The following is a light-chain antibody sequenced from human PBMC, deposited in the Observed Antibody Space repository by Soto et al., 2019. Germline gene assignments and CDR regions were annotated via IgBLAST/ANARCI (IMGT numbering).Light chain of an antibody. Sequence: DIQMTQSPSSLSASVGDTVTITCRASQPISLYLSWYQQKPGKAPELLMSATSRLQSGVPSRFSGIGSGTGFTLTSTSLQPEDFATYYCQHSYTSPRAFGGGTRVQI. J-gene: IGKJ4*01. CDR2: ATS. V-gene: IGKV1-39*01. CDR1: QPISLY. CDR3: QHSYTSPRA.